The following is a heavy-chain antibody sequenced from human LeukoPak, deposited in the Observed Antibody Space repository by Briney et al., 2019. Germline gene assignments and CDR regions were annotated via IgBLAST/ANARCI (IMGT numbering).Heavy chain of an antibody. CDR1: GGSISSYY. J-gene: IGHJ4*02. Sequence: PSETLSLTCTVSGGSISSYYWSWIRQPPGKGLEWIGYIYYSGSTNSNPSLKSRVTISVKTSKNQFSLKLRSVTAADTAVYYCARVTGYTIEDYFDYWGQGTLVTVSS. CDR3: ARVTGYTIEDYFDY. CDR2: IYYSGST. V-gene: IGHV4-59*01. D-gene: IGHD3-9*01.